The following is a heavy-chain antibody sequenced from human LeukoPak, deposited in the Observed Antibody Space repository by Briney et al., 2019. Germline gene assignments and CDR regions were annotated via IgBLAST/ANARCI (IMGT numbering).Heavy chain of an antibody. CDR1: GFTFRNCW. D-gene: IGHD2/OR15-2a*01. Sequence: PGGSLRLSCAASGFTFRNCWMHWVRHAPGKGLVWVSRINSDGSSTTYADSVRGRFTISRDNAKNTLYLQMNSLRAEDTAVYYCARGTYYADSSGQGTLVTVSS. J-gene: IGHJ4*02. CDR3: ARGTYYADS. CDR2: INSDGSST. V-gene: IGHV3-74*01.